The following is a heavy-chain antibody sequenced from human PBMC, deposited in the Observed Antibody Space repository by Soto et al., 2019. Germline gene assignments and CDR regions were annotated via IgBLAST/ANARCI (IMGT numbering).Heavy chain of an antibody. CDR3: ATHQFFDASGFSFDQ. D-gene: IGHD3-22*01. V-gene: IGHV3-15*01. J-gene: IGHJ4*02. Sequence: GGSLRLSCVGSGISFTTAWMNWVRQAPGKGLEWVGRIKSKTDGETVDYAAPVRGRFIISRDDSKNTVYLSVSGLKTEDTAIYYCATHQFFDASGFSFDQWGQGNLVTVSS. CDR1: GISFTTAW. CDR2: IKSKTDGETV.